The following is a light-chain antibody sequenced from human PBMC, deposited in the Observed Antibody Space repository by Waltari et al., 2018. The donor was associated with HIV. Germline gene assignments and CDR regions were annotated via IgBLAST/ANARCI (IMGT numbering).Light chain of an antibody. V-gene: IGKV3-11*01. Sequence: EIVLTQSPATLSLSPGERATLSCRASQNVINFLAWYQQRPCQAPRLLIYDASIRATGITARFRGSGSGTDFTLTISSLEPEDSAVYYCQQRKHWPPLTFGPGTKVEIK. J-gene: IGKJ3*01. CDR1: QNVINF. CDR3: QQRKHWPPLT. CDR2: DAS.